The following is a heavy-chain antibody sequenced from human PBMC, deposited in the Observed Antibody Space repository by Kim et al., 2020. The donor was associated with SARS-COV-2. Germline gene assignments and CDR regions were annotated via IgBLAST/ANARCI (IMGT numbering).Heavy chain of an antibody. CDR1: GYSFSSKS. CDR2: FNTNTGNP. D-gene: IGHD3-10*01. J-gene: IGHJ4*02. Sequence: ASVKVSCKASGYSFSSKSINWVRQAPGQGLEWMGWFNTNTGNPAYAQGFTGRVVFSLDTSVSTAYVQISSLKSEDTAVYYCARGPGPVDFWGQGTLVTVSS. CDR3: ARGPGPVDF. V-gene: IGHV7-4-1*02.